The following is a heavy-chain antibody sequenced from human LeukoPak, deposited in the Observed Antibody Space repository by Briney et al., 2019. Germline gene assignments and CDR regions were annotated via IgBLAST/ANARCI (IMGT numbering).Heavy chain of an antibody. CDR2: MSDSGGRT. J-gene: IGHJ4*02. Sequence: PGGSLRLSCAVSGITLSNYGMRWVRQAPGKGLEWVAGMSDSGGRTNYADSVKGRFTISRDNPKNTLYLQMNSLRAEDTAVYFCAKRGVVIRVILVGFHKEAYYFDSWGQGALVTVSS. CDR1: GITLSNYG. CDR3: AKRGVVIRVILVGFHKEAYYFDS. D-gene: IGHD3-22*01. V-gene: IGHV3-23*01.